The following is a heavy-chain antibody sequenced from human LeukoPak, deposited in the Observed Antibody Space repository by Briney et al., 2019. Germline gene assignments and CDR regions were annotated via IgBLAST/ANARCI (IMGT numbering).Heavy chain of an antibody. Sequence: ASVKVSCKASGYTFTSYYMHWVRQAPGQGLEWMGIINPSGGSTSYAQKFQGRVTMTRDTSTSTAYMELSSLRPEDTAVYYCARADTAMVTGLDPWGQGTLVTVSS. CDR1: GYTFTSYY. V-gene: IGHV1-46*01. D-gene: IGHD5-18*01. CDR2: INPSGGST. CDR3: ARADTAMVTGLDP. J-gene: IGHJ5*02.